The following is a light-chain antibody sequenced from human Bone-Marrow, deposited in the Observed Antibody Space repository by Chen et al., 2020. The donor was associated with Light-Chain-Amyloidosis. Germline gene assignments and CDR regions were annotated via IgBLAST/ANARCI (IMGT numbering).Light chain of an antibody. J-gene: IGLJ3*02. CDR1: SGSIATNY. CDR2: EDD. CDR3: QSYQGSSQGV. V-gene: IGLV6-57*01. Sequence: NFMLTQPHTVSESPGKKLIISCTCSSGSIATNYVQRSQQRPGNSPTSVIYEDDQTPSGVPDRFSGSIDRSSNTASLTISGLKTEDEADYYCQSYQGSSQGVFGGGTKLTVL.